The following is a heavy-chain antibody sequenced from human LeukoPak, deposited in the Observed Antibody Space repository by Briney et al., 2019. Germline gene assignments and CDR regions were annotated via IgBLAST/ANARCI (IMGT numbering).Heavy chain of an antibody. CDR1: GFTFTSSA. CDR3: AARGAGYSGYDLAFDI. D-gene: IGHD5-12*01. J-gene: IGHJ3*02. V-gene: IGHV1-58*02. Sequence: SVKVSCKASGFTFTSSAMQGVRQARGQRLEWIGWIVVGSGNTNYAQKFQERVTITRDMSTSTAYMELSSLRSEDTAVYYCAARGAGYSGYDLAFDIWGQGTMVTVSS. CDR2: IVVGSGNT.